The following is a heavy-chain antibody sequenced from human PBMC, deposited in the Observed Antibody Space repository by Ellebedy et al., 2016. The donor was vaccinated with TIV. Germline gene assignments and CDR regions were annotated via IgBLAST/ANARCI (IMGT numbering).Heavy chain of an antibody. D-gene: IGHD2-15*01. CDR1: GFAFSRCA. Sequence: GGSLRLSXAASGFAFSRCAMHWVRQTPGKGLEWVATISYHGRNKFYADAVKGRFSISRDNSMNTLYLQANSLRAEDTAVYYCARDSWGGSFLVANHFDSWGQGTLVSVSS. CDR3: ARDSWGGSFLVANHFDS. CDR2: ISYHGRNK. V-gene: IGHV3-30*04. J-gene: IGHJ4*02.